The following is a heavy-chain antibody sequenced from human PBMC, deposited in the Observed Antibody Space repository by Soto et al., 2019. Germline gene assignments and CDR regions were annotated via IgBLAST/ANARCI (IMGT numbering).Heavy chain of an antibody. Sequence: GGSLRLSCAASGFTFSSYNMDWVRQAPGKGLEWVSYINRGSGTIYYADSVKGRFTISRDNARSSLYLQMNSLRDEDTAVYYCATDRIAWYSGSYSSHFRPHFDYWGQGTLVTVSS. CDR1: GFTFSSYN. D-gene: IGHD1-26*01. J-gene: IGHJ4*02. CDR2: INRGSGTI. CDR3: ATDRIAWYSGSYSSHFRPHFDY. V-gene: IGHV3-48*02.